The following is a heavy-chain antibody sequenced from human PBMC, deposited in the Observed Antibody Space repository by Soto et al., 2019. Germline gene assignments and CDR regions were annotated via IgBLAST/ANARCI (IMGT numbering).Heavy chain of an antibody. D-gene: IGHD3-10*01. Sequence: QVQLQQWGAGLLKPSETLSLTCAVYGESFNGYYWSWIRQPPGRGLEWIGEINNGGSTNYNPSLKSRVTMSVDTSKNQFSLTLSSVTAADTAVYFCARGVVRRVIIQYTSFFDYWGQGTLVSASS. CDR1: GESFNGYY. J-gene: IGHJ4*02. CDR2: INNGGST. V-gene: IGHV4-34*01. CDR3: ARGVVRRVIIQYTSFFDY.